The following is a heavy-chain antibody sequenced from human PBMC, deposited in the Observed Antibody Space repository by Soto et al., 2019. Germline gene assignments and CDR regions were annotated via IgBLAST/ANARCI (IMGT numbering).Heavy chain of an antibody. CDR2: ISGIGGST. V-gene: IGHV3-23*01. CDR1: GFTFSSYA. J-gene: IGHJ3*02. CDR3: AKASRYSYGSDAFDT. D-gene: IGHD5-18*01. Sequence: GRSLRLSCAASGFTFSSYAMGWVSQAPGKGLEWVSAISGIGGSTYYADSVKGRFTISRENSKNTLYLQKKSQRAEDRAVYYCAKASRYSYGSDAFDTWGQGTMVTVSS.